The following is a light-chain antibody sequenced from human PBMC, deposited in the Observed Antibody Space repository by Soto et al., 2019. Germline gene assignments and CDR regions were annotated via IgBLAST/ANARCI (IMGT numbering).Light chain of an antibody. CDR1: QSVSSTF. V-gene: IGKV3-20*01. CDR2: GAS. Sequence: EIVLTQSPGTLSLSPGERATLSCRASQSVSSTFFAWYQQKPGQAPRLLIYGASSRATGIPDRFSGSGSGTDFTLTISRLEPEDFAVYYCQQHGRSQTFGGGTKVEIK. CDR3: QQHGRSQT. J-gene: IGKJ4*01.